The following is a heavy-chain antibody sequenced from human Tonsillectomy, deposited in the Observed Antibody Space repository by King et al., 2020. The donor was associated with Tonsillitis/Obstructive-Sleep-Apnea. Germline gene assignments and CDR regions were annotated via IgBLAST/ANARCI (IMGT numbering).Heavy chain of an antibody. CDR2: ISYDGSNK. Sequence: VQLQESGGGVVQPGRSLSLSCAASGFTFSNYGMHWVRQAPGKGLEWVAVISYDGSNKYYADSVKGRFTISRDKSKNTLDLQMDSLRAEDTAVYYCAKAPYYDILTGYWGDYYYYGMDVWGQGTTVTVSS. J-gene: IGHJ6*02. CDR1: GFTFSNYG. D-gene: IGHD3-9*01. V-gene: IGHV3-30*18. CDR3: AKAPYYDILTGYWGDYYYYGMDV.